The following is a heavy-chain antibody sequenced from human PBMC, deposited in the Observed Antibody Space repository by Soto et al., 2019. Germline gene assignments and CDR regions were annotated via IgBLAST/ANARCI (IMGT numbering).Heavy chain of an antibody. D-gene: IGHD1-26*01. CDR1: GYTFTSYD. CDR2: MNPNSGNT. V-gene: IGHV1-8*01. J-gene: IGHJ3*02. Sequence: ASVKVSCKASGYTFTSYDINWVRQATGQGLEWMRWMNPNSGNTGYAQKFQGRVTMTRNTSISTAYMELSSLRSEDTAVYYCARVRRELRAFDIWRQGTMVTVSS. CDR3: ARVRRELRAFDI.